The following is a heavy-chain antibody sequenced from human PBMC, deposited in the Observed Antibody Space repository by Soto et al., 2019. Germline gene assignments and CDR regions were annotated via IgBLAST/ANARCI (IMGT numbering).Heavy chain of an antibody. Sequence: ASVKVSCKASGYTFTNHYVHGVRQVPGQGLEWIVIIDPSGGNPPHSPKFQGRRTTTRDTSPSTGHIELSSLRSEDTAMHYCARARYTGVNLYYFDYWGQVTLVTVS. CDR3: ARARYTGVNLYYFDY. CDR1: GYTFTNHY. CDR2: IDPSGGNP. D-gene: IGHD1-1*01. V-gene: IGHV1-46*01. J-gene: IGHJ4*02.